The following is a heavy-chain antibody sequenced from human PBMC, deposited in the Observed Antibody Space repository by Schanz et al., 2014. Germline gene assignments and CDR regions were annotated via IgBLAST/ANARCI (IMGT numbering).Heavy chain of an antibody. J-gene: IGHJ4*02. CDR2: INPDGIGK. V-gene: IGHV3-7*01. CDR1: SYG. Sequence: VQLVESGGGVVQPGGSLRLPCAASSYGMHWVRQAPGKGLEWVAKINPDGIGKYYEVSVEGRFTISRDNAKKSLDLHMNSLTAEDTAVYYCVRDTDYHFDYWGQGTLVTVSS. CDR3: VRDTDYHFDY. D-gene: IGHD4-17*01.